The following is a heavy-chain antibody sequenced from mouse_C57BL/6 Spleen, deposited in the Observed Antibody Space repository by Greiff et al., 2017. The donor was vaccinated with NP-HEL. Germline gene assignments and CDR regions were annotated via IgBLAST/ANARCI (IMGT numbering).Heavy chain of an antibody. V-gene: IGHV14-4*01. D-gene: IGHD2-5*01. CDR3: TTFYSNLPFAY. CDR2: IDPENGDT. J-gene: IGHJ3*01. Sequence: VQLQQSGAELVRPGASVKLSCTASGFNIKDDYMHWVKQRPEQGLEWIGWIDPENGDTEYASKFQGKATITADTSSNTAYLQLSILTSEDTAVYYCTTFYSNLPFAYWGQGTLVTVSA. CDR1: GFNIKDDY.